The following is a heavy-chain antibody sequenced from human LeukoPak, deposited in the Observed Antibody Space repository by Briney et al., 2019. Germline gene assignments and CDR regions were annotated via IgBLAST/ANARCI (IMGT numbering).Heavy chain of an antibody. J-gene: IGHJ4*02. CDR3: AKRGPIYSASPGNYFDY. CDR2: ISGNDDGT. Sequence: PGGSLRLSCTASGFTFSTCGMTWVRQAPGKGLEWVSSISGNDDGTYYADSVKGGFTISRDNSKNTLYLQMNSLRAEDTAIYYCAKRGPIYSASPGNYFDYWGQGTLVTVSS. D-gene: IGHD3-10*01. CDR1: GFTFSTCG. V-gene: IGHV3-23*01.